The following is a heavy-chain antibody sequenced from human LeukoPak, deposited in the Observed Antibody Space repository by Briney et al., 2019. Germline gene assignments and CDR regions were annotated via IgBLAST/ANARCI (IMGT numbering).Heavy chain of an antibody. CDR3: ARVWATVTIRAHHAFDI. Sequence: NPSETLSLTCTVSGGSISSYYWSWIRQPPGKGLEWIGEINHSGSTNYNPSLKSRVTISVDTSKNQFSLKLSSVTAADTAVYYCARVWATVTIRAHHAFDIWGQGTMVTVSS. CDR2: INHSGST. J-gene: IGHJ3*02. D-gene: IGHD4-17*01. V-gene: IGHV4-34*01. CDR1: GGSISSYY.